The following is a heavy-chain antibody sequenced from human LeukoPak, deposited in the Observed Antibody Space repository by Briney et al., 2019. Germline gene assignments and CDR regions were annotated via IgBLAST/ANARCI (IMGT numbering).Heavy chain of an antibody. V-gene: IGHV3-33*01. J-gene: IGHJ5*01. D-gene: IGHD1-20*01. CDR3: ARSETYNWNFDF. CDR1: GFTFSDNG. CDR2: IWSNGVIK. Sequence: GGSLRLSCEASGFTFSDNGMHWVRQAPGKGLEWLAVIWSNGVIKYYADSVKGQFAISRDNNRNTAYLQMNSLRAEDTAVHYCARSETYNWNFDFWGQGTLVTVSS.